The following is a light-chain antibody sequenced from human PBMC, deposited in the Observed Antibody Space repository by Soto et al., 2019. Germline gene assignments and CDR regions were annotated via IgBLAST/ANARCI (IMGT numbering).Light chain of an antibody. V-gene: IGKV3-20*01. CDR1: QSVSSSY. J-gene: IGKJ5*01. Sequence: EIVLTQSPGTLSLSPGERATLSCRASQSVSSSYLAWYQQKPGQAPRLVIYGASSRAAGIPDRLSGSGSGTDLTITISRLEPEDFAVYYCQQYATSPITFGQGTRLEIK. CDR2: GAS. CDR3: QQYATSPIT.